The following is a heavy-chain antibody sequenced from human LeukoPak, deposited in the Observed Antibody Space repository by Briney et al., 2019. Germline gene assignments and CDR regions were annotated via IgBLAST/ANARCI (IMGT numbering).Heavy chain of an antibody. D-gene: IGHD2-15*01. J-gene: IGHJ4*02. Sequence: GGSLRLSCAASGFTFSSYVMSWVRQAPGKGLEFVSALSSGGGPHYADSVKGRFIISRENSGNTLYLQMNSLRGGDSATYYCARQLGYCSDGTCYFDHWGQGTLATVSS. CDR3: ARQLGYCSDGTCYFDH. V-gene: IGHV3-23*01. CDR1: GFTFSSYV. CDR2: LSSGGGP.